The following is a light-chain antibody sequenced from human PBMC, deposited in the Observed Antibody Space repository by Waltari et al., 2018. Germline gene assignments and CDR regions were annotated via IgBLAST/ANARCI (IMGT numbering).Light chain of an antibody. J-gene: IGKJ2*03. CDR1: QDINIY. V-gene: IGKV1-16*01. Sequence: DIQMTQSPSSLSASVGDRVTITCRASQDINIYLGWFHQNPGKAPRSLLYDASTLQSGVPSRFSGSGSGTEFTLTISSLQPEDFATYYCQRYETYPYSFGQGTTLEIK. CDR2: DAS. CDR3: QRYETYPYS.